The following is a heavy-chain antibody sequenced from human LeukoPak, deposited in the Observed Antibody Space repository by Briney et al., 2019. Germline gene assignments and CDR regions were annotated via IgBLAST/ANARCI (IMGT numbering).Heavy chain of an antibody. D-gene: IGHD3-16*01. V-gene: IGHV3-21*01. CDR3: ARDTWGIYAY. CDR1: GFSSYS. J-gene: IGHJ4*02. Sequence: GGSLRLSCAASGFSSYSLNWVRQAPGKGLEWVSSISSGSDYIHYADSVKGRFTISRDNAKNSLYLQMNSLRAEDTAIYYCARDTWGIYAYWGQGTLVTVSS. CDR2: ISSGSDYI.